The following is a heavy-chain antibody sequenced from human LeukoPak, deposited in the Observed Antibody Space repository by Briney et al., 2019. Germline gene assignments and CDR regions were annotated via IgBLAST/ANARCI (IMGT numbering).Heavy chain of an antibody. V-gene: IGHV3-48*01. CDR3: ARDAVWEPLDYFDY. CDR1: GFPFNTYS. J-gene: IGHJ4*02. Sequence: GGSLRLSCAASGFPFNTYSMNWVRQAPGKGLEWVSYISSTSTIYYADSVKGRFTISRDNANNSLYLQMNSLRAEDTAVYYRARDAVWEPLDYFDYWGQGTLVTVSS. D-gene: IGHD1-26*01. CDR2: ISSTSTI.